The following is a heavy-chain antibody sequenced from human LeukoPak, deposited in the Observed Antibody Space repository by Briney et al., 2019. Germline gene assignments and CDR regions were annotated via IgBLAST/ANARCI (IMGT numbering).Heavy chain of an antibody. CDR3: VKAPSYSSGWHFFDY. CDR2: ISSHGAST. V-gene: IGHV3-64D*06. D-gene: IGHD6-19*01. J-gene: IGHJ4*02. CDR1: GFTFSSYA. Sequence: GGSLRLSCSASGFTFSSYAMSWVRQAPGKGLEYVSAISSHGASTYYADSMKGRFTISRDNSKNTLYLQMSSLRAEDTAVYYCVKAPSYSSGWHFFDYWGQGTLVTVSS.